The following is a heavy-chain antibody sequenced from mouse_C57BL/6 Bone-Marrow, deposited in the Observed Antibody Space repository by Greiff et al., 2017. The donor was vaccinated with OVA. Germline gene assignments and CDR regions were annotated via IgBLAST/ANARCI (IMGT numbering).Heavy chain of an antibody. V-gene: IGHV1-55*01. D-gene: IGHD1-1*01. J-gene: IGHJ3*01. CDR2: IYPGSGST. Sequence: VKLQQPGAELVKPGASVKMSCKASGYTFTSYWITWVKQRPGQGLEWIGDIYPGSGSTNYNEKFKSKATLTVDTSSSTAYMQLSSLTSEDSAVYYCARRGHYYGSSPYFAYWGQGTLVTVSA. CDR1: GYTFTSYW. CDR3: ARRGHYYGSSPYFAY.